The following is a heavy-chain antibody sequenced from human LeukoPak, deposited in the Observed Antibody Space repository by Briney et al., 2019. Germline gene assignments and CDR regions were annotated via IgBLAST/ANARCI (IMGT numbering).Heavy chain of an antibody. Sequence: GGSLRLSCAASDFTFSSYWMNWVRQAPGKGLEWVANIKQDGSEKYYVDSVKGRFTISRDNAKNSLYLQMNSLRDEDTAVYYCARDPVATSRFDYWGQGTLVTVSS. J-gene: IGHJ4*02. V-gene: IGHV3-7*01. D-gene: IGHD5-12*01. CDR1: DFTFSSYW. CDR2: IKQDGSEK. CDR3: ARDPVATSRFDY.